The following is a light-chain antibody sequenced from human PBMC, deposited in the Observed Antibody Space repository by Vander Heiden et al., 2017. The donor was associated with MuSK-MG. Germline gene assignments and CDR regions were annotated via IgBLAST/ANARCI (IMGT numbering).Light chain of an antibody. V-gene: IGKV3-20*01. J-gene: IGKJ4*01. Sequence: ENVLTQSPGTLSLSPGERATLSCRGSQSVSSNSLAWYQQKPGQAPRLLIYDASKRATGIPDRFSGSGSGTDFTLTISRLEPEDFAVYHCLQDGTSPITFGGGTKVEIK. CDR1: QSVSSNS. CDR2: DAS. CDR3: LQDGTSPIT.